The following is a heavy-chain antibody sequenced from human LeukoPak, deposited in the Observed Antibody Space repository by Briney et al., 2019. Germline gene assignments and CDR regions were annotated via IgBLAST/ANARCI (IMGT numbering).Heavy chain of an antibody. CDR1: GFISSDYY. J-gene: IGHJ4*02. D-gene: IGHD6-13*01. CDR3: ARVGSIAAAGTPDY. V-gene: IGHV3-11*06. Sequence: GGSLRLSCVASGFISSDYYMTWIRQAPGKGLGWLSYISGSGSDTNYGDSVKGRFTTYRDNGKNSLYLQMNSLRAEDTAVYYCARVGSIAAAGTPDYWGQGTLVTVSS. CDR2: ISGSGSDT.